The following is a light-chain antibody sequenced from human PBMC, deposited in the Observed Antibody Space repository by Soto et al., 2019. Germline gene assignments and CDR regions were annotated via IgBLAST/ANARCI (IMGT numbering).Light chain of an antibody. V-gene: IGKV3-20*01. Sequence: EMVLTQSPGTLSLSPGDRATLSCRASQSVGSSLAWYQHKPGQAPRLLIYYASSRSTGIPDRFSGGGSGTDFPLTIIRLETEDFAVYYCQQYGSSLWTFGQGTKVELK. CDR2: YAS. CDR1: QSVGSS. CDR3: QQYGSSLWT. J-gene: IGKJ1*01.